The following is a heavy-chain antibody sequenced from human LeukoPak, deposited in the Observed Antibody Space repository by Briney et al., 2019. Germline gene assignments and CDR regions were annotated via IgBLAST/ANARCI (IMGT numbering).Heavy chain of an antibody. CDR1: GYTFTGYY. V-gene: IGHV1-2*06. D-gene: IGHD3-22*01. Sequence: ASVKVSCKASGYTFTGYYMHWVRQAPGQGLEWMGRINPNSGGTNYAQKFQGRVTMTRDTSISTAYMELSRLRSDDTAVYYCASAKYYDSSGYSAGCFDYWGQGTLVTVSS. CDR2: INPNSGGT. CDR3: ASAKYYDSSGYSAGCFDY. J-gene: IGHJ4*02.